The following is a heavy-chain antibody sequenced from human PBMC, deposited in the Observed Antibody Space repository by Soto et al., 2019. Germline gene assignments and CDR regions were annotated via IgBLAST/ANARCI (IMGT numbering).Heavy chain of an antibody. CDR2: IIPIFGTA. J-gene: IGHJ6*02. V-gene: IGHV1-69*13. Sequence: SGKVSCKASGGTFSSYAISWVRQAPGQGLEWMGGIIPIFGTANYAQKFQGRVTITADESTSTAYMELSSLRSEDTAVYYCASNIHSYSGYGLQTYGMDVWGQGTTVNVS. CDR3: ASNIHSYSGYGLQTYGMDV. CDR1: GGTFSSYA. D-gene: IGHD5-12*01.